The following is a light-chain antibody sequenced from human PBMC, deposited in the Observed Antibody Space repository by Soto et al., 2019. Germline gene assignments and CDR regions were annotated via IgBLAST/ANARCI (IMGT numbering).Light chain of an antibody. V-gene: IGKV3-11*01. CDR3: QQRINWPLT. CDR1: QSVSTF. Sequence: EIVLTQSPATLSLSPGERATLSCRATQSVSTFLAWYQQKPGQAPRLLIYDASKRATGIPTRFSGSGSGTDFTLTISSLEPEDLAVYYCQQRINWPLTFGGGTKVEIK. CDR2: DAS. J-gene: IGKJ4*01.